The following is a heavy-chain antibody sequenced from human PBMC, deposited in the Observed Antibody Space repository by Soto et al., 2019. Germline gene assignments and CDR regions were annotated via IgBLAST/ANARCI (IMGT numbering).Heavy chain of an antibody. V-gene: IGHV4-39*01. CDR2: IYYSGST. CDR1: GGSISSSSYY. CDR3: ARNSYGYDFWSGSRHYYYYYYMDV. Sequence: ETLSLTCTVSGGSISSSSYYWGWIRQPPGKGLERIGSIYYSGSTYYNPSLKSRVTISVDTSKNQFSLKLSSVTAADTAVYYCARNSYGYDFWSGSRHYYYYYYMDVWGKGTTVTVS. J-gene: IGHJ6*03. D-gene: IGHD3-3*01.